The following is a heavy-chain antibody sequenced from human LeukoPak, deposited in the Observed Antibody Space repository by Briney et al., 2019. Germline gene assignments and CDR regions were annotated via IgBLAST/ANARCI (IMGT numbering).Heavy chain of an antibody. CDR3: ARDSLDCSSTSCYGYYYYYYMDV. D-gene: IGHD2-2*01. Sequence: GASVKVSCKASGYTFTSYYMHWVRQAPGQGLEWMGIINPSGGSTSYAQKFQGRVTMTRDMSTSTVYMELSSLRSEDTAVYYCARDSLDCSSTSCYGYYYYYYMDVWGKGTTVTVSS. CDR1: GYTFTSYY. J-gene: IGHJ6*03. V-gene: IGHV1-46*01. CDR2: INPSGGST.